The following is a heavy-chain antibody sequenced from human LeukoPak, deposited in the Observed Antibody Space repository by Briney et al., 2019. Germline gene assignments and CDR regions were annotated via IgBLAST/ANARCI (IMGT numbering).Heavy chain of an antibody. D-gene: IGHD5-18*01. CDR1: GVTFSDYY. J-gene: IGHJ4*02. Sequence: MPGGSLRLSCAVFGVTFSDYYMTWIRQAPGKGLEWISYISSRGDTIYYADPVKGRFTISRDNAKNSLYLQMNSLRAEDSAVYYCARDESGYNYGTVFDSWGQGTLVTVSS. CDR3: ARDESGYNYGTVFDS. CDR2: ISSRGDTI. V-gene: IGHV3-11*04.